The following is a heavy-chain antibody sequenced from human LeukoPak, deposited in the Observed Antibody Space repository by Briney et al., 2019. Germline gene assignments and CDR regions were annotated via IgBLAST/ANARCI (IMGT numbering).Heavy chain of an antibody. D-gene: IGHD3-10*01. CDR3: AKEMITMVRGAYGDAFDI. Sequence: GGSLRLSCAASGFTFSSYAMSWVRQVPGKGLEWVSAISGSGGSTYYADSVKGRFTISRDNSKNTLYLQMNSLRAEDTAVYYCAKEMITMVRGAYGDAFDIWGQGTMVTVSS. CDR1: GFTFSSYA. J-gene: IGHJ3*02. CDR2: ISGSGGST. V-gene: IGHV3-23*01.